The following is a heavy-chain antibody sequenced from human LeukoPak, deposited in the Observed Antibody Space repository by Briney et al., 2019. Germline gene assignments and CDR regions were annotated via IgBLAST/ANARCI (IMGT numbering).Heavy chain of an antibody. CDR2: IRYDGSNT. D-gene: IGHD6-19*01. Sequence: GGSLRLSCAASGFTFSSYGMHWVRQAPGKGLEWLAFIRYDGSNTYHADSVKGRFTISRDNSKNTLYLQMNSLRGDDTAVYYCAKDWQWLGMVDYWGQGTLVTVSS. CDR3: AKDWQWLGMVDY. CDR1: GFTFSSYG. V-gene: IGHV3-30*02. J-gene: IGHJ4*02.